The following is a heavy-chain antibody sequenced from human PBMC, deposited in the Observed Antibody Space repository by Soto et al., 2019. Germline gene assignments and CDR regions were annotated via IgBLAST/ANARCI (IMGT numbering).Heavy chain of an antibody. Sequence: SETLSLTCTVSGGSISSYYWSWIRQPPGKGLEWIGSIYYSGSTYYNPSLKSRVTISVDTSKNQFSLKLSSVTAADTAVYYCARHTMGVGATWEYFAYWGQGTLVTVSS. J-gene: IGHJ4*02. CDR1: GGSISSYY. CDR3: ARHTMGVGATWEYFAY. CDR2: IYYSGST. V-gene: IGHV4-59*05. D-gene: IGHD1-26*01.